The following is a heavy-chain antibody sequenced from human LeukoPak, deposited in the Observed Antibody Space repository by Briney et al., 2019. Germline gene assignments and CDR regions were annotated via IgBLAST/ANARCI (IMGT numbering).Heavy chain of an antibody. V-gene: IGHV4-39*07. CDR3: ARFLGSGSYYSGVDY. J-gene: IGHJ4*02. D-gene: IGHD3-10*01. Sequence: SETLSFTCTVSGVSISSSSYYWGWIRQPPGKGLEWIGSIYYSGSTNYNPSLKSRVTISVDTSKNQFSLKLSSVTAADTAVYYCARFLGSGSYYSGVDYWGQGTLVTVSS. CDR2: IYYSGST. CDR1: GVSISSSSYY.